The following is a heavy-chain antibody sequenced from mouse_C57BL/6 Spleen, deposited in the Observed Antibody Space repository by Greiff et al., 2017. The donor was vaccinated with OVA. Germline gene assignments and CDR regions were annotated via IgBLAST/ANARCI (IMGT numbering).Heavy chain of an antibody. CDR3: ANSPYYYGSSYYAMDY. V-gene: IGHV1-22*01. J-gene: IGHJ4*01. CDR1: GYTFTDYN. D-gene: IGHD1-1*01. Sequence: SGPELVKPGASVKMSCKASGYTFTDYNMHWVKQSHGKSLEWIGYINPNNGGTSYNQKFKGKATLTVNKSSSTAYMELRSLTSEDSAVYYCANSPYYYGSSYYAMDYWGQGTSVTVSS. CDR2: INPNNGGT.